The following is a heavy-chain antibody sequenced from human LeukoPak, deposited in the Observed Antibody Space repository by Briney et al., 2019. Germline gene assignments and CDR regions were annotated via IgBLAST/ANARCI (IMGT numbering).Heavy chain of an antibody. CDR2: IIPIVGIA. J-gene: IGHJ4*02. CDR1: GGTFSSYA. CDR3: ARESGGGSYYDYFVY. D-gene: IGHD1-26*01. V-gene: IGHV1-69*04. Sequence: SVKVSCKASGGTFSSYAISWVRQAPGQGLEWMGRIIPIVGIANYAQKFQGRVTITADKSTSTAYMELSSLRSEDTAVYYCARESGGGSYYDYFVYWGQGTLVTVSS.